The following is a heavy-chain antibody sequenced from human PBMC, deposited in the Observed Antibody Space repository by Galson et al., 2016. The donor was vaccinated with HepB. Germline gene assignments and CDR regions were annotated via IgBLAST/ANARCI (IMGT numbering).Heavy chain of an antibody. CDR2: IYHSEST. D-gene: IGHD3-9*01. Sequence: ETLSLTCDVSGASITSSNWWSWVRQPPGKGLEWIGEIYHSESTNYNPSPKSRVIISVDNSKNQFSLKLTSVTAADTAIYYCAGGADILSSYYSWFDPWGQGILVTVSS. J-gene: IGHJ5*01. V-gene: IGHV4-4*02. CDR1: GASITSSNW. CDR3: AGGADILSSYYSWFDP.